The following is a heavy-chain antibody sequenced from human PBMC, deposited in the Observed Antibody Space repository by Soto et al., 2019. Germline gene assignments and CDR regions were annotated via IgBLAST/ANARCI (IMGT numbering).Heavy chain of an antibody. Sequence: EVQLVESGGGLVKPGGSLRLSCAASGFSFSSYSMNWVRQAPGQGLDWVSSISSISSYIYYAHAVKGRFTISRDNAKNTQYMQMNSLRAEDTAVYYCARVLYDILTCYPEFDYWFQGTLVTVS. CDR2: ISSISSYI. CDR3: ARVLYDILTCYPEFDY. J-gene: IGHJ4*02. V-gene: IGHV3-21*01. CDR1: GFSFSSYS. D-gene: IGHD3-9*01.